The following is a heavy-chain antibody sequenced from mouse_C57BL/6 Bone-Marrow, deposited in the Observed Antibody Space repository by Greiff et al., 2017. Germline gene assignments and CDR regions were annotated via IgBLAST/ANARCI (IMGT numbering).Heavy chain of an antibody. D-gene: IGHD2-4*01. V-gene: IGHV5-6*02. CDR3: ARHGGLRPLDY. CDR2: ISSGGSYT. CDR1: GFTFSSYG. J-gene: IGHJ2*01. Sequence: EVKLVESGGDLVKPGGSLKLSCAASGFTFSSYGMSWVRQTPDKRLAWVATISSGGSYTYYPDSVKGRFTISRDNAKNTLYLQRSRMKDEDTAMYYCARHGGLRPLDYWGQGTTLTVSS.